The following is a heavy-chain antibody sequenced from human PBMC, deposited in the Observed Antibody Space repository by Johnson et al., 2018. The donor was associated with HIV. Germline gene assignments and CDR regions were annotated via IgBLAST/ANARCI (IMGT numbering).Heavy chain of an antibody. Sequence: VQLVESGGGFVKPGGSLRLSCAASGFTFSNAWMSWVRQGPGKGLEWVGHIKNKADGGTTDYAAPVKGRFTISRDDSKNMLYLQMNSLKIEDTAVYYCSTGDIVVVAGAMLLPLHDAFDIWGQGTMVTVSS. CDR1: GFTFSNAW. D-gene: IGHD2-15*01. CDR3: STGDIVVVAGAMLLPLHDAFDI. J-gene: IGHJ3*02. V-gene: IGHV3-15*01. CDR2: IKNKADGGTT.